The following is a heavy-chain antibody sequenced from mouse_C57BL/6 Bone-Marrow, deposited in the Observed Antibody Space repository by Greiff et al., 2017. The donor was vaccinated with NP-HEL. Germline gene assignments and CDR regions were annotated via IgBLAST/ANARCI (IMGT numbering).Heavy chain of an antibody. CDR1: GYTFTDYY. CDR2: INPYNGGT. Sequence: EVQLQQSGPVLVKPGASVKMSCKASGYTFTDYYMNWVKQSHGKSLEWIGVINPYNGGTSYNQKFKGKATLTVDKSSSTAYMELNSLTSEDSAVYYCARDHYSNLAWFAYWGQGTLVTVSA. V-gene: IGHV1-19*01. J-gene: IGHJ3*01. D-gene: IGHD2-5*01. CDR3: ARDHYSNLAWFAY.